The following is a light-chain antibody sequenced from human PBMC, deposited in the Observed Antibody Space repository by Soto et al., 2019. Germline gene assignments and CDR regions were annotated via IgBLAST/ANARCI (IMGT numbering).Light chain of an antibody. CDR3: QQQGT. V-gene: IGKV3-20*01. CDR2: AAS. CDR1: EILSSSY. Sequence: EIVLTQSPGTLSLSPGERATLSCRASEILSSSYLVWYQQKPGQAPRILIYAASRRATGIPDRCSGSGSATSYTLTINTLEPEDFAVYYCQQQGTFGQGTKLEIK. J-gene: IGKJ2*01.